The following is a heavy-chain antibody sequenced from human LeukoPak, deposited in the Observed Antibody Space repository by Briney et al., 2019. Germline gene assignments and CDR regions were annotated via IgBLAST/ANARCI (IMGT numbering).Heavy chain of an antibody. Sequence: PGGSLRLSCAVSGLTFSTYSMTWVRQGPGKGLEWVSSIYNSGAKIFYAASVKGRFTISRDNSKNMLYLQMNSLRVEDTAVYYCGKDVAADSGWDLDYWGQGTLVTVSS. V-gene: IGHV3-23*01. D-gene: IGHD6-19*01. J-gene: IGHJ4*02. CDR3: GKDVAADSGWDLDY. CDR2: IYNSGAKI. CDR1: GLTFSTYS.